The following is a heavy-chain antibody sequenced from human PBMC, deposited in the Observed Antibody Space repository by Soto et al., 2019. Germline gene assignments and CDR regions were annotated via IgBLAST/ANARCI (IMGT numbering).Heavy chain of an antibody. D-gene: IGHD5-12*01. CDR1: GYTFTNYA. CDR3: ARDRGDGYNNI. Sequence: ASVKVSCKASGYTFTNYAMHWVRQAPGQRLEWMGRINPGIGKAKYSQKFQGRVTITRDKSASTAYMELSSLRSEDTAVYYCARDRGDGYNNIWGQGTMVTVSS. J-gene: IGHJ3*02. CDR2: INPGIGKA. V-gene: IGHV1-3*01.